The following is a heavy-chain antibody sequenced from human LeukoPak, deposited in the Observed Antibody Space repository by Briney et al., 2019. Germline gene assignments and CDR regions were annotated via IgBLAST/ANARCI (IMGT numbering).Heavy chain of an antibody. V-gene: IGHV3-23*01. CDR2: ISGSGGST. CDR1: GFTFSSYA. CDR3: AKLSFLVVAALYYFDY. Sequence: GGSLRLSCAASGFTFSSYAMSWVRQAPGKGLEWVSAISGSGGSTYYADSVKGRFTISRDNSKNTLYLQMNSLRAEDTAVYYCAKLSFLVVAALYYFDYWGQGTLVTVSS. D-gene: IGHD2-15*01. J-gene: IGHJ4*02.